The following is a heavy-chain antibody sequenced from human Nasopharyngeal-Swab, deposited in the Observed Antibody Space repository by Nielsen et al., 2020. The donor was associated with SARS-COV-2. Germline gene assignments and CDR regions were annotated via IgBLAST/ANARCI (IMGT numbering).Heavy chain of an antibody. J-gene: IGHJ6*02. V-gene: IGHV4-31*02. CDR2: IYYTGST. CDR3: ARYPGSSWSSYGMDV. D-gene: IGHD6-13*01. Sequence: WFRQPPGKGLEWIGYIYYTGSTYCNPSLKSRVTISVDTSKNQFSLKLTSVTAADTAVYYCARYPGSSWSSYGMDVWGQGTTVTVSS.